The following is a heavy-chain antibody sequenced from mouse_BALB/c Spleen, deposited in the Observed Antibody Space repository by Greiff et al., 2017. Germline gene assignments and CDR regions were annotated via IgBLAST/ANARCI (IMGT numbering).Heavy chain of an antibody. CDR3: AYDARAYY. CDR2: IDPENGNT. V-gene: IGHV14-1*02. D-gene: IGHD2-14*01. J-gene: IGHJ2*01. CDR1: GFNIKDYY. Sequence: EVQLQQSGAELVRPGALVKLSCKASGFNIKDYYMHWVKQRPEQGLEWIGWIDPENGNTIYDPKFQGKASITADTSSNTAYLQLSSLTSEDTAVYYCAYDARAYYWGQGTTLTVSS.